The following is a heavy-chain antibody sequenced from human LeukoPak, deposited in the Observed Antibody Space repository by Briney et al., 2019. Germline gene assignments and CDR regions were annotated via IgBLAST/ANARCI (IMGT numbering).Heavy chain of an antibody. CDR3: AQSGVVVPAADYYYGMDV. J-gene: IGHJ6*02. D-gene: IGHD2-2*01. CDR2: INPNSGGT. V-gene: IGHV1-2*02. CDR1: GYTFTGYY. Sequence: GASVKVSCKASGYTFTGYYMHWVRQPPGQGLEWMGWINPNSGGTNYAQKFQGRVTMTRDTSISTAYMELSRLRSDDTAVYYCAQSGVVVPAADYYYGMDVWGQGTTVTVSS.